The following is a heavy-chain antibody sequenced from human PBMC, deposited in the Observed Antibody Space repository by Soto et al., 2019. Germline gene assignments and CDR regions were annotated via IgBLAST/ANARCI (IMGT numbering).Heavy chain of an antibody. D-gene: IGHD3-3*01. CDR2: IYWDDDK. J-gene: IGHJ4*02. CDR3: AHRVLRTVFGLVTTTAIYVDF. CDR1: GFSLTTSGVG. Sequence: QITLNESGPTVVRPTETLTLTCRFSGFSLTTSGVGVGWIRQSPGKAPEWLARIYWDDDKRYSASLKSRLTITKDTSKNQVVLTVSDLDPTDTATYYCAHRVLRTVFGLVTTTAIYVDFWGQGTPVAVSS. V-gene: IGHV2-5*02.